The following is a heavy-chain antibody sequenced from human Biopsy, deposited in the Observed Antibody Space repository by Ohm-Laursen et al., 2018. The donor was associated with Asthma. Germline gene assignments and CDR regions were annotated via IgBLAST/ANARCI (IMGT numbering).Heavy chain of an antibody. Sequence: SLRLSCTASGFTFSSYSMNWVRQAPGKGLEWVSSISSSSSYIYYADSVKGRFTISRDNAKNSLYLQMNSLRAEDTAVYYCARVWQLATLDYWGQGTLVTVSS. D-gene: IGHD6-13*01. V-gene: IGHV3-21*01. CDR2: ISSSSSYI. CDR1: GFTFSSYS. J-gene: IGHJ4*02. CDR3: ARVWQLATLDY.